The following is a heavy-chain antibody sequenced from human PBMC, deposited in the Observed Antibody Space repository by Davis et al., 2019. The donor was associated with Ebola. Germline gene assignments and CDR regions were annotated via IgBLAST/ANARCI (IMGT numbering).Heavy chain of an antibody. Sequence: MPSETLSLTCAVYGGSFSGYYWRWIRQPPGKGLEWIGEINHSGSTNYNPSLKSRVTISVDTSKNQFSLKLRSVTAADTAVYYCARLRGEAGKIARYYFDYWGQGTLVTVSS. V-gene: IGHV4-34*01. D-gene: IGHD6-13*01. CDR2: INHSGST. CDR1: GGSFSGYY. J-gene: IGHJ4*02. CDR3: ARLRGEAGKIARYYFDY.